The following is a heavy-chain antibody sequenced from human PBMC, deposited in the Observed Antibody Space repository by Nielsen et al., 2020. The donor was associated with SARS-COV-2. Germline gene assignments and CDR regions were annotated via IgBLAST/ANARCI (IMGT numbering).Heavy chain of an antibody. V-gene: IGHV3-48*01. CDR3: VRDAASIMGATTPS. CDR1: GFTFSSYG. D-gene: IGHD1-26*01. Sequence: GESLKISCAASGFTFSSYGMNWVRQAPGKGLELVSYISDSSSTIYYADSVKGRFTISRDNAKNSLYLQMNSLRAEDTAVYYCVRDAASIMGATTPSWGQGTLVTVSS. J-gene: IGHJ5*02. CDR2: ISDSSSTI.